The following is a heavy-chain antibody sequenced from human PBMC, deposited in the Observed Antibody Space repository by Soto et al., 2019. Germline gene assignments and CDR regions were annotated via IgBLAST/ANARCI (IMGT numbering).Heavy chain of an antibody. D-gene: IGHD6-13*01. CDR2: ISYDGSNK. V-gene: IGHV3-30*18. Sequence: QVQLVESGGGVVQPGRSLRLSCAASGFTFSSYGMHWVRQAPGKGLEGVAAISYDGSNKYYADSVKGRFTISRDNSKNTLYLQMNSLRAEDTAVYYFAKVTTAAAGTLGWFDPLGQGTLVPVSS. CDR1: GFTFSSYG. J-gene: IGHJ5*02. CDR3: AKVTTAAAGTLGWFDP.